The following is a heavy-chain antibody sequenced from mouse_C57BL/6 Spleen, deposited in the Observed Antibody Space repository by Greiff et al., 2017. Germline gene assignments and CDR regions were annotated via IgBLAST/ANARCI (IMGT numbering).Heavy chain of an antibody. Sequence: EVKLQESGPELVKPGASVKISCKASGYSFTGYYMNWVKQSPEKSLEWIGEINPSTGGTTYNQKFKAKATLTVDKSSSTAYMQLKSLTSEDSAVYYCARSADSSGYGFDYWGQGTTLTVSS. D-gene: IGHD3-2*02. CDR2: INPSTGGT. CDR3: ARSADSSGYGFDY. V-gene: IGHV1-42*01. J-gene: IGHJ2*01. CDR1: GYSFTGYY.